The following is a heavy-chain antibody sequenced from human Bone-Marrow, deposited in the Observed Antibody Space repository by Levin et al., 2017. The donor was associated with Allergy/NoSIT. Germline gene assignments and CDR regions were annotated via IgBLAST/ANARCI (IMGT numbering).Heavy chain of an antibody. D-gene: IGHD3-3*01. CDR1: GASISNNDYS. CDR3: ARAIFASFYFDY. CDR2: IYHSGST. V-gene: IGHV4-30-2*01. Sequence: PSETLSLTCAVSGASISNNDYSWSWIRQPPGRGLEWIGYIYHSGSTSYNPSLKSRVTMSVDTSKNQISLKLNSVTAADTAVYYCARAIFASFYFDYWGQGALVAVSS. J-gene: IGHJ4*02.